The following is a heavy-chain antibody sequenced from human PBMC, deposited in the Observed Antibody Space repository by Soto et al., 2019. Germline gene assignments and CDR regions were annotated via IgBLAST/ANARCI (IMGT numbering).Heavy chain of an antibody. CDR1: GRAFSVHY. V-gene: IGHV4-34*01. CDR3: ARDGELYYFDY. J-gene: IGHJ4*02. Sequence: SHTLSLTCAVSGRAFSVHYWRWIRQTPGKGLEWIGEINHSGSTNYNPSLKSRVTISVDTSKNQFSLKLSSVTAADTAVYYCARDGELYYFDYWGQGTLVTVSS. CDR2: INHSGST. D-gene: IGHD1-7*01.